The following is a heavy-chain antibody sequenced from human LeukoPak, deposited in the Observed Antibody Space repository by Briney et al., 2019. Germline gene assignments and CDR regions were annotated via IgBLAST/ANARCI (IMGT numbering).Heavy chain of an antibody. J-gene: IGHJ4*02. Sequence: PGESLKISCKGSGYSFTSYWIGWVRQMPGKGLEWMGIIYPGDSDTRYSPSFQGQVTISADKSISTAYLQWSSLKASDTAMYFCARGHSSGYYYSSFDYWGQGTLVTVSS. D-gene: IGHD3-22*01. CDR2: IYPGDSDT. CDR3: ARGHSSGYYYSSFDY. CDR1: GYSFTSYW. V-gene: IGHV5-51*01.